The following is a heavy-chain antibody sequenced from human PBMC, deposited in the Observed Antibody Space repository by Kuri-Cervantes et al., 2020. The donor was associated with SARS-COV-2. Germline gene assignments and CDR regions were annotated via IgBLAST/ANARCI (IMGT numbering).Heavy chain of an antibody. CDR3: ASTFLWWERRFYY. CDR1: GYTFTGYY. J-gene: IGHJ4*02. CDR2: INPNSGGT. V-gene: IGHV1-2*04. Sequence: ASVKVSCKASGYTFTGYYMHWVRQAPGQGLEWMGWINPNSGGTNYAQKFQGWVTMTRDTSISTAYMELSRLRSDDTAVYYCASTFLWWERRFYYWGQGTLVTVSS. D-gene: IGHD2-21*01.